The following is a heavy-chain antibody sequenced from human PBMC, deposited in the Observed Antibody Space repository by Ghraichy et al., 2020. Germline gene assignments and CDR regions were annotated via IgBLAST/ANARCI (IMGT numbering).Heavy chain of an antibody. V-gene: IGHV3-33*01. CDR2: IYYHGRNK. CDR3: ARDWRTTSLDY. Sequence: GGSLRLSCVTSGFTFRTYGIHWVRQAPGKGLEWVAMIYYHGRNKYYVDSVKGRFTISRDDSTNTVHLQMNSLTVADTAVYYCARDWRTTSLDYWGQGTLVTVSS. D-gene: IGHD4-11*01. J-gene: IGHJ4*02. CDR1: GFTFRTYG.